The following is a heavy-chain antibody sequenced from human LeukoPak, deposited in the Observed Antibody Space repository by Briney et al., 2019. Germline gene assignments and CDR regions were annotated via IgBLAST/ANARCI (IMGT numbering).Heavy chain of an antibody. CDR2: ISAYNGNT. Sequence: GASVKVSCKASGYTFTSYGISWVRQAPGQGLEWMGWISAYNGNTNYAQKLQGRVTMTTDTSTSTAYMELRSLRSDDTAVYYCARVRGGFYSSGWEVGFDYWGQGTLVTVSS. V-gene: IGHV1-18*01. CDR1: GYTFTSYG. J-gene: IGHJ4*02. CDR3: ARVRGGFYSSGWEVGFDY. D-gene: IGHD6-19*01.